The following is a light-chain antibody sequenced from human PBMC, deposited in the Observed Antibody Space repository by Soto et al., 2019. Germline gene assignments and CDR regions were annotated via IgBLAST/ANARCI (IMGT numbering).Light chain of an antibody. J-gene: IGKJ3*01. CDR1: PSVTNY. CDR2: GAS. CDR3: QHYDNTPPSVT. V-gene: IGKV3-20*01. Sequence: EIVLTQSPATLSFSPGERATLSCRASPSVTNYLAWYQQKPGQPPRLLIYGASSRATGIPDRFSGSGSGTDFILTISRLEPEDFAVYYCQHYDNTPPSVTFGPGTKVDIK.